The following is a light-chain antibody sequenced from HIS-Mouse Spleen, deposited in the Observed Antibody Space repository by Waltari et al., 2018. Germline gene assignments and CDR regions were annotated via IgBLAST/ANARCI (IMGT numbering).Light chain of an antibody. CDR2: DVS. J-gene: IGLJ2*01. V-gene: IGLV3-19*01. CDR1: SLRRDY. CDR3: CSYAGSHVV. Sequence: SSELTQDPAVSVALGQTVRITCKGDSLRRDYASWYQQKPGQAPKLMIYDVSKRPSGVPDRFSGSKSGNTASLTISGLQAEDEADYYCCSYAGSHVVFGGGTKLTVL.